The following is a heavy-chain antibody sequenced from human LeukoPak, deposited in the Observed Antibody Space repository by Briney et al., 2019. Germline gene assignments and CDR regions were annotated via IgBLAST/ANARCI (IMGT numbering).Heavy chain of an antibody. J-gene: IGHJ6*02. Sequence: SETLSLTCTVSGGSISSYYWSWIRQPPGKGLEWIGYTYYSGSTNYNPSLKSRVTISVDTSKNQFSLKLSSVTAADTAVYYCARAGYCSGGSCYLAGMDVWGQGTTVTVSS. CDR1: GGSISSYY. D-gene: IGHD2-15*01. CDR3: ARAGYCSGGSCYLAGMDV. V-gene: IGHV4-59*01. CDR2: TYYSGST.